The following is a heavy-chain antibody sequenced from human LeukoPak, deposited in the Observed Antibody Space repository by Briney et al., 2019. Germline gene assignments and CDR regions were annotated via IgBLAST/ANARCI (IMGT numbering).Heavy chain of an antibody. Sequence: PGGSLRLSCVASGFSFNDYWMSWVRQAPGKGLEWVANIKQDGIDKQYVASIKGRFTISRDSAKNTLYLQMDSLRVEDTAIYYCARFSRVQASFWGQGTLVTVSS. V-gene: IGHV3-7*01. CDR3: ARFSRVQASF. J-gene: IGHJ4*02. CDR1: GFSFNDYW. CDR2: IKQDGIDK. D-gene: IGHD4/OR15-4a*01.